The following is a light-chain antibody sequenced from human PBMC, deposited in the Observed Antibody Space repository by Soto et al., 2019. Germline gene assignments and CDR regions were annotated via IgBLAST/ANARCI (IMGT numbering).Light chain of an antibody. J-gene: IGKJ4*01. CDR2: SAS. V-gene: IGKV3-15*01. CDR1: QAISSN. CDR3: QHYNNWLGT. Sequence: EIVMTQSPATLSVSRGERATLSCRANQAISSNLAWYQQKPGQAPRLLIYSASTRATGIPDRFSGSGSGTEFTLTISSLQSEEFAVYYCQHYNNWLGTFGGGTKVEIK.